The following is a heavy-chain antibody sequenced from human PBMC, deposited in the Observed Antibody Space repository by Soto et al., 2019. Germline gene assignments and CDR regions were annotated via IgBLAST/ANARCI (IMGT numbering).Heavy chain of an antibody. CDR3: ARDSEGQWLDSYYYGMDV. CDR2: ISSSSTYI. V-gene: IGHV3-21*01. J-gene: IGHJ6*02. Sequence: PGGSLRLSCAASGFTFSSYSMNWVRQAPGKGLEWVSSISSSSTYIYYADSVKGRFTISRDNAKNSLYLQMNSLRAEDTAVYYCARDSEGQWLDSYYYGMDVWGQGTTVTVSS. D-gene: IGHD6-19*01. CDR1: GFTFSSYS.